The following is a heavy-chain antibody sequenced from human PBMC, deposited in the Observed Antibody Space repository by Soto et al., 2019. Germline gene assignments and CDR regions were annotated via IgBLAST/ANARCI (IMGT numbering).Heavy chain of an antibody. Sequence: ASVKVSYKASGYTFTSYDINWVRQATGQGLEWMGWMNPNSGNTGYAQKFQGRVTMTRNTSISTAYMELSSLRSEDTAVYYCARGLKRDYDILTGYYYYYYYGMDVWGQGTTVTVSS. CDR1: GYTFTSYD. J-gene: IGHJ6*02. CDR3: ARGLKRDYDILTGYYYYYYYGMDV. CDR2: MNPNSGNT. V-gene: IGHV1-8*01. D-gene: IGHD3-9*01.